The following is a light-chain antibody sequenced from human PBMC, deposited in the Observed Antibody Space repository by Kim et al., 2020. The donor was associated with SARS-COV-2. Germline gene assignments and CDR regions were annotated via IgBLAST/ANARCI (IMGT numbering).Light chain of an antibody. CDR2: KDT. V-gene: IGLV3-1*01. J-gene: IGLJ2*01. CDR3: QAWDRTTTV. Sequence: YPGKTARMTGAGDRLGNKNGWWDQQKRGQSRVVVMYKDTQRPSGIPERFSGSNYGNTATLTISGTQAMDEADYYCQAWDRTTTVFGGGTQLTVL. CDR1: RLGNKN.